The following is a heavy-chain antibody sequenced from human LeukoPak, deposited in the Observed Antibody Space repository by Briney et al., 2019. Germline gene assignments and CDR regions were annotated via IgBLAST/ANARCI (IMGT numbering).Heavy chain of an antibody. J-gene: IGHJ4*02. CDR2: ISGSGGST. V-gene: IGHV3-23*01. CDR3: AKDVLRYYGSGSYYGGLFDY. CDR1: GLTFSSYG. D-gene: IGHD3-10*01. Sequence: GGTLRLSCAASGLTFSSYGMSWVRQAPGKGLEWVSAISGSGGSTYYADSVKGRFTISRDNSKNTLYLQMNSLRAEDTAVYYCAKDVLRYYGSGSYYGGLFDYWGQGTLVTVSS.